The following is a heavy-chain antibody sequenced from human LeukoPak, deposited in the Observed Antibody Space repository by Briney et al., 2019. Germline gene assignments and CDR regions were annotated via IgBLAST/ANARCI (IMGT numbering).Heavy chain of an antibody. Sequence: GESLKISCKGSGYSFTSYWIGWVRQMPGKGLEWMGIIYPGDSDTRYSPSFQGQVTISADKSISTAYLQWSSLKASDTAMYYCARLEYYDSVTSVFSAFDIWGQGTMVTVSS. J-gene: IGHJ3*02. V-gene: IGHV5-51*01. CDR1: GYSFTSYW. CDR3: ARLEYYDSVTSVFSAFDI. CDR2: IYPGDSDT. D-gene: IGHD3-22*01.